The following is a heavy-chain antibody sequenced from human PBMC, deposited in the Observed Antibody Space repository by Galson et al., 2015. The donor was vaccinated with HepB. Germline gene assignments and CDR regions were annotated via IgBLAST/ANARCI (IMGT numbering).Heavy chain of an antibody. Sequence: SLRLSCAASGFTFSSYGMHWVRQAPGKGLEWVAVISYDGSNKYYADSVKGRFTMTRDNSKNTLYLKMNSLRAEDTAVYYWAKDRWIQYCFDYRGQGTLVTVSS. V-gene: IGHV3-30*18. CDR1: GFTFSSYG. CDR3: AKDRWIQYCFDY. J-gene: IGHJ4*02. CDR2: ISYDGSNK. D-gene: IGHD5-18*01.